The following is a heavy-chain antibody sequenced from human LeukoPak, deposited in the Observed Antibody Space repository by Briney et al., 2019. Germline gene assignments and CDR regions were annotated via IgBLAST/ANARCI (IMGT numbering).Heavy chain of an antibody. CDR1: GGSISSYY. J-gene: IGHJ6*02. D-gene: IGHD2-15*01. CDR2: IYTSGST. CDR3: ARGGLVVVVAATQDLDYYGMDV. V-gene: IGHV4-4*07. Sequence: PSETLSLTCTVSGGSISSYYWSWIRQPAGKGLEWIGRIYTSGSTNYNPSLKSRVTMSVDTSKNQFSLKLSSVTAADTAVYYCARGGLVVVVAATQDLDYYGMDVWGQGTTVIVSS.